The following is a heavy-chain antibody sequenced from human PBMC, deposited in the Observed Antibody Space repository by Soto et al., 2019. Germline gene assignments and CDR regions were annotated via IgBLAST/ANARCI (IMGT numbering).Heavy chain of an antibody. CDR3: ARGVGSSPPRY. CDR2: IYASGSP. CDR1: CGYISVFY. D-gene: IGHD1-26*01. J-gene: IGHJ4*02. Sequence: WAPLCLTCLISCGYISVFYWSRIRQSPGQALEWIGYIYASGSPYYNPSLRSRVLISADTSKNQVSLELTSATAADTAVYFCARGVGSSPPRYWGRGTLVTV. V-gene: IGHV4-59*01.